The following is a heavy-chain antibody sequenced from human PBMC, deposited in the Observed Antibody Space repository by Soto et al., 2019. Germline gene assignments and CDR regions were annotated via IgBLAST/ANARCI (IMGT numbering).Heavy chain of an antibody. D-gene: IGHD2-15*01. J-gene: IGHJ3*02. CDR2: LYSTYGT. Sequence: PGGSLRLSCAASGFTFSGKKYLTWVRQAPGKGLEWVSGLYSTYGTYYADSVKGRFGTSKDNSKNTFYLQLNSLRPDDTAVYYCASWLLREHAFDIWGLGTMVTVSS. CDR3: ASWLLREHAFDI. CDR1: GFTFSGKKY. V-gene: IGHV3-53*01.